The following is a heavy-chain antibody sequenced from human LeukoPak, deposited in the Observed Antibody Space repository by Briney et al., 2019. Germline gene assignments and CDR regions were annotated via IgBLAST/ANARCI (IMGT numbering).Heavy chain of an antibody. CDR2: VGPTGSDR. CDR3: AKTPRYCSGGSCYGGYFDY. Sequence: GGSLRLSCTASGLTFSTSGFNWVRQAPGKGLEWVASVGPTGSDRYHADSVKGRFTISRDNSKNTLYVQMNSLRAEDTAVYYCAKTPRYCSGGSCYGGYFDYWGQGTLVTVSS. J-gene: IGHJ4*02. CDR1: GLTFSTSG. D-gene: IGHD2-15*01. V-gene: IGHV3-23*01.